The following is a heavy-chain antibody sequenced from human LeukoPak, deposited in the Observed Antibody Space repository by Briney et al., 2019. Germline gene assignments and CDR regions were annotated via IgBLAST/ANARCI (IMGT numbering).Heavy chain of an antibody. V-gene: IGHV4-39*07. Sequence: SETLSLTCTVSGGSISSSSYYWGWIRQPPGKGLEWIGSIYYSGSTYYNPSLKSRVTISVDTSKNQFSLKLSSVTAADTAVYYCARGNYDGGFDYWGQGTLVTVSS. CDR1: GGSISSSSYY. D-gene: IGHD1-7*01. CDR3: ARGNYDGGFDY. J-gene: IGHJ4*02. CDR2: IYYSGST.